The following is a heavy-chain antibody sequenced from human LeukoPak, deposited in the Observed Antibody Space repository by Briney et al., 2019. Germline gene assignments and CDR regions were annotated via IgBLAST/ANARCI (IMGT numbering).Heavy chain of an antibody. J-gene: IGHJ6*04. D-gene: IGHD6-13*01. CDR2: ISSDGSNK. Sequence: GGSLSPSCAAPGFPFSSYAIHWVRRAPGKGLGWVAVISSDGSNKYYADSEMGRFTISRDNSKNTLYLQMNSLRGEDTAVYYCARDLNPAAMDVWGKGTTVTVSS. V-gene: IGHV3-30*04. CDR1: GFPFSSYA. CDR3: ARDLNPAAMDV.